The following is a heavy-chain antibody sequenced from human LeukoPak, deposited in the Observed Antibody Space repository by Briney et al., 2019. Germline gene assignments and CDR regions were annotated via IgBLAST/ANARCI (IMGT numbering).Heavy chain of an antibody. Sequence: PGGSLRLSCAASGFTFSSYWMNWVRQAPGKGLEWVANIKQDGSEKYYVDSVKGRFTISRDNAKNSLYLQMNSLRAEDTAVYYCARDPKTPRYDFWSGYGRAQVDAFDIWGQGTMVTVSS. CDR2: IKQDGSEK. D-gene: IGHD3-3*01. J-gene: IGHJ3*02. CDR3: ARDPKTPRYDFWSGYGRAQVDAFDI. V-gene: IGHV3-7*01. CDR1: GFTFSSYW.